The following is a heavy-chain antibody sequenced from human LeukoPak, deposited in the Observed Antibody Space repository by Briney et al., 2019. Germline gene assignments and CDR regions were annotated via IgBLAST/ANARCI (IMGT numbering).Heavy chain of an antibody. V-gene: IGHV1-69*13. CDR3: ASHPEQLVVPYYYYYYMDV. J-gene: IGHJ6*03. Sequence: SVKVSCKASVGTFSSYAISWVRQAPGQGLEWMGGIIPIFGTANYAQKFQGRVTITADESTSTAYMELSSLRSEDTAVYYCASHPEQLVVPYYYYYYMDVWGKGTTVTVSS. CDR1: VGTFSSYA. D-gene: IGHD6-6*01. CDR2: IIPIFGTA.